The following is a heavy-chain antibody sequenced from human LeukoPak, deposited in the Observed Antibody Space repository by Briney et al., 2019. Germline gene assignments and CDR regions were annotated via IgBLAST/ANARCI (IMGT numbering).Heavy chain of an antibody. CDR3: ARDGSWGKYYFDY. J-gene: IGHJ4*02. V-gene: IGHV3-53*01. Sequence: GGSLRLSCAASGFTVSSNYMSWVRQAPGKGLEWFSVIYSGGSTYYADSVKGRFTISRDNSKNTLYLQMNSLRAEDTAVYYCARDGSWGKYYFDYWGQGTLVTVSS. CDR2: IYSGGST. CDR1: GFTVSSNY. D-gene: IGHD7-27*01.